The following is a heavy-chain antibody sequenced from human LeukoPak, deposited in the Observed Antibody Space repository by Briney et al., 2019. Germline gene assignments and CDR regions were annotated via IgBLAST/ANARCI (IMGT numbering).Heavy chain of an antibody. CDR2: IIQDGSER. CDR1: GFPFSTFW. V-gene: IGHV3-7*01. Sequence: GGSLRLSCAASGFPFSTFWMTWVRQAPGRGLEWVANIIQDGSERYYVGSVKGRFSISRDNAKNSLYLQMNSLRAEDTAVYYCAREGASTISHAFDVWGQGTMVTVSS. J-gene: IGHJ3*01. D-gene: IGHD3-16*01. CDR3: AREGASTISHAFDV.